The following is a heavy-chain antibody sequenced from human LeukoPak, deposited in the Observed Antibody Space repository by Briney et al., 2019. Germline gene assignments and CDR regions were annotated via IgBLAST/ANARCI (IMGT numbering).Heavy chain of an antibody. J-gene: IGHJ4*02. CDR1: GCTFSSYA. V-gene: IGHV3-30*04. Sequence: PGRSLRLSCAASGCTFSSYAMHWVRQAPGKGLEWVAVISYDGSNKYYADSVKGRFTISRDNSKNTLYLQMNSLRAEDTAVYYCARLGYCSSTSCHRAFDYWGQGTLVTVSS. CDR3: ARLGYCSSTSCHRAFDY. CDR2: ISYDGSNK. D-gene: IGHD2-2*01.